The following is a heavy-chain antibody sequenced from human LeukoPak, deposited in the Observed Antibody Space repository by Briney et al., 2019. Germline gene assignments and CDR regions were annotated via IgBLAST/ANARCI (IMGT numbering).Heavy chain of an antibody. J-gene: IGHJ4*02. Sequence: PGGSLRLSCAASGFTFNNYWMSWVRQAPGKGLEWVANIKQDGSEKYYVDSVKGRFTTSRDNAKNSLHLQMNSLRAEDTAVYYCARDLEIAVAGADYWGQGTLVTVSS. CDR3: ARDLEIAVAGADY. D-gene: IGHD6-19*01. V-gene: IGHV3-7*01. CDR2: IKQDGSEK. CDR1: GFTFNNYW.